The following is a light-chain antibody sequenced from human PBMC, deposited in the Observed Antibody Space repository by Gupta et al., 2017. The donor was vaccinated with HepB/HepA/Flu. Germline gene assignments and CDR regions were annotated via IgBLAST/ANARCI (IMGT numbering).Light chain of an antibody. V-gene: IGKV1-39*01. CDR1: QSIGRY. J-gene: IGKJ2*01. CDR2: AAS. CDR3: QQTYSTPYT. Sequence: DIQMTQSPSSLSASVGDRVTISCRASQSIGRYLNWYQQKPGKAPKLLIYAASSLQSGVPSGFSGSGSGTDFTLTISSRQPEDFATYYCQQTYSTPYTFGQGSKLEIK.